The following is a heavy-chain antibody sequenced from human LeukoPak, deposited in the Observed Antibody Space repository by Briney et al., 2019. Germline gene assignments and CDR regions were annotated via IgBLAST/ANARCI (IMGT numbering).Heavy chain of an antibody. V-gene: IGHV3-30*18. Sequence: GGSLRHSCAASGITFRSYGMHWVRQAPGKGLEWVAVISYDGSHKYYADSVKGRFSISRDNSKNTLYLQMNSLRADDTAVYYCAKGARGDTVTSIVGLNWFDPWGQGTLVTVSS. J-gene: IGHJ5*02. CDR2: ISYDGSHK. CDR3: AKGARGDTVTSIVGLNWFDP. CDR1: GITFRSYG. D-gene: IGHD4-17*01.